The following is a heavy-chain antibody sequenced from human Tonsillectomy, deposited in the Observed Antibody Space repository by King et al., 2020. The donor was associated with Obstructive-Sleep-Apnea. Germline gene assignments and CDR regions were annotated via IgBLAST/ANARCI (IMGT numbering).Heavy chain of an antibody. V-gene: IGHV3-23*04. Sequence: VQLVESGGGLVQPGGSLRLSCAASGFTFSSYAMSWVRQAPGKGLEWVSAISGSGGSTYYADSVKGRFTISRDNSKNTLYLQMNSLRAEDTAVYYCAKDRYNSCSITSCYFSDYGGKGPLAPVSS. CDR1: GFTFSSYA. CDR3: AKDRYNSCSITSCYFSDY. J-gene: IGHJ4*02. D-gene: IGHD2-2*01. CDR2: ISGSGGST.